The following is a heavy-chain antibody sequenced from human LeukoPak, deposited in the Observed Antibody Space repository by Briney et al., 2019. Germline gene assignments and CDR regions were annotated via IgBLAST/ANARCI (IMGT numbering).Heavy chain of an antibody. CDR2: IKQDGSDK. Sequence: GGSLRLSCAASGFTFSSYWMSWVRQAPGKGLEWVANIKQDGSDKNYVDSVKGRFTISKDHAKNLLSLEMNGLRAEDTAVYYCATYKNQLRTVYFDYWGQGTLVTVSS. V-gene: IGHV3-7*02. D-gene: IGHD1-1*01. CDR3: ATYKNQLRTVYFDY. J-gene: IGHJ4*02. CDR1: GFTFSSYW.